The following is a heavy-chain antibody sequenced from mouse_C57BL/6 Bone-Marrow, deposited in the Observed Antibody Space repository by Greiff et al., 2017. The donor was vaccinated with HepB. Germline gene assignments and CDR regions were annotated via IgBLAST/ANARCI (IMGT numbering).Heavy chain of an antibody. CDR1: GFTFSSYA. CDR3: GRDRFNDGSSYVDWFAY. CDR2: ISDGGSYT. Sequence: EVKLVESGGGLVKPGGSLKLSCAASGFTFSSYAMSWVRQTPEKRLEWVATISDGGSYTYYPDNVKGRFTISRDNAKNNLYLQMSHLKSEDTAMYYCGRDRFNDGSSYVDWFAYWGQGTLVAVSA. J-gene: IGHJ3*01. V-gene: IGHV5-4*01. D-gene: IGHD1-1*01.